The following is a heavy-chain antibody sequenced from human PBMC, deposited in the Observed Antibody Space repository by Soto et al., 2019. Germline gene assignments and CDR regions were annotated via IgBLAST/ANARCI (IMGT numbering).Heavy chain of an antibody. Sequence: GGSLRLSCAAAGFTFRNYAMNWVRQAPGKGMELVSSISSNGGSAYYADSVKGRFTISRDNSKNTLYLQMNSLRADDTAVYYCARGHCSAVGCYVHYYYGFDVWRQGTTVTVSS. CDR3: ARGHCSAVGCYVHYYYGFDV. CDR2: ISSNGGSA. D-gene: IGHD2-2*01. J-gene: IGHJ6*02. CDR1: GFTFRNYA. V-gene: IGHV3-23*01.